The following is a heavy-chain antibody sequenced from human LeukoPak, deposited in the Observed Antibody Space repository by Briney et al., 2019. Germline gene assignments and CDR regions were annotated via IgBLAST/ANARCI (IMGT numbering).Heavy chain of an antibody. CDR3: AKGEENYYCMEV. J-gene: IGHJ6*03. V-gene: IGHV3-9*01. CDR1: GFTFDDYA. CDR2: ISWNSGSI. Sequence: GGSLRLSCAASGFTFDDYAMHWVRQAPGKGLEWVSGISWNSGSIGYADSVKGRFTISRDNAKNSLYLQMNSLRAEDTALYYCAKGEENYYCMEVWGKGTTVTISS.